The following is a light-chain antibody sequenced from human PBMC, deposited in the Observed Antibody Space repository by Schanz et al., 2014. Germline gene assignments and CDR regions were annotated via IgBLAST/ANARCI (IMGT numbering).Light chain of an antibody. Sequence: QSALTQPRSVSGSPGQSVTISCTGTSSDVGTYNYVSWYQQHPGKAPKVMIYDVRKRPSGVPDRFSGSKSGTSASLAITGLQAEDEADYYCQSYDSSLSGFVVFGGGTKLTVL. CDR2: DVR. V-gene: IGLV2-11*01. CDR1: SSDVGTYNY. CDR3: QSYDSSLSGFVV. J-gene: IGLJ2*01.